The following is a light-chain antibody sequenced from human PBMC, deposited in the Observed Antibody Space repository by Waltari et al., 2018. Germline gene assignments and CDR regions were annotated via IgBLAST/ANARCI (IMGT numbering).Light chain of an antibody. CDR3: QQYYTTPHT. V-gene: IGKV4-1*01. J-gene: IGKJ2*01. CDR1: HNVLYRSNNKKY. Sequence: DIVMTQSPESLAVSLGERDTINCKSSHNVLYRSNNKKYLAWYQHKPGQPPKLLIYWTSTPEAGVPDRFSGSGSGTDFTLTISSLQAEDVAVYYCQQYYTTPHTFGQGTKLEIK. CDR2: WTS.